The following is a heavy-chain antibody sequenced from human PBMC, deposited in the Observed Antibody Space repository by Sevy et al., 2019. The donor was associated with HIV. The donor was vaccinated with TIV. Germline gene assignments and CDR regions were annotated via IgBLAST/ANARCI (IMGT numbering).Heavy chain of an antibody. V-gene: IGHV4-39*01. CDR1: GGSISSSSYY. D-gene: IGHD3-10*01. CDR3: ARQLLTYYYGWGWFDP. Sequence: SETLSLTCTVSGGSISSSSYYWGWIRQPPGKGLEWIGSIYYSGSTYYNPSLKSRVTISGETSTNHLSLKLRSVTAAETGVYYCARQLLTYYYGWGWFDPWGQGTLVTVSS. J-gene: IGHJ5*02. CDR2: IYYSGST.